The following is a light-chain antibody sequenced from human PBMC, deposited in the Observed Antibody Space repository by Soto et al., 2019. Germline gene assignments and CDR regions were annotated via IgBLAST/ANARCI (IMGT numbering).Light chain of an antibody. CDR2: DAS. J-gene: IGKJ1*01. CDR3: QQSYSTPRT. CDR1: QPISSW. Sequence: DIQLTQSPPTLSASVGDRVTITCRASQPISSWLAWYHQKPGKAPNLLIFDASNLESGVPSRFSGSGSGTEFTLTISSLQPEDFATYYCQQSYSTPRTFGQGTKVDIK. V-gene: IGKV1-5*01.